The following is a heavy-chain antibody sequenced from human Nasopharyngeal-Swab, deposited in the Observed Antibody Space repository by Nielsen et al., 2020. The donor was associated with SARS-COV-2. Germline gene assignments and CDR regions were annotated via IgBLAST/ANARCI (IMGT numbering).Heavy chain of an antibody. CDR3: ARGDSSGLPQAVYGMDV. Sequence: GGSLRLSCAASGFSLSSYEMNWVRQAPGKGLEWVSYIGSFGSTIYSDSVKGRITVSRDNAKNSLYLQMNSLRAEDTAVYHCARGDSSGLPQAVYGMDVWGQGTTVSVSS. CDR1: GFSLSSYE. D-gene: IGHD3-22*01. J-gene: IGHJ6*02. V-gene: IGHV3-48*03. CDR2: IGSFGSTI.